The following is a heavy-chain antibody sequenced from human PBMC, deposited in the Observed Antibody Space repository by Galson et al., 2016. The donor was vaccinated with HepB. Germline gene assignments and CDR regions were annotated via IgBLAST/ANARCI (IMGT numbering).Heavy chain of an antibody. D-gene: IGHD6-6*01. CDR2: INQGGSEK. CDR1: GFNFRTYW. J-gene: IGHJ4*02. V-gene: IGHV3-7*03. Sequence: SLRLSCAASGFNFRTYWMSWVRQAPGKGLEWVAYINQGGSEKYYVDSVKGRFTISRDNAKNSFYLQMNSLRAEDTAVYYCARHSISPGDYWGQGTLVTVSS. CDR3: ARHSISPGDY.